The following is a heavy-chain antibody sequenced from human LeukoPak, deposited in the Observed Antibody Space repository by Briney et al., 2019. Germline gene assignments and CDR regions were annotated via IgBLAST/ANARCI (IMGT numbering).Heavy chain of an antibody. D-gene: IGHD5-12*01. J-gene: IGHJ4*02. CDR2: ISYDGSNK. CDR3: ARDGSVDLDYFDY. Sequence: SGGSLRLSCSASGFTFSSYAMHWVRQAPGKGLEWVAVISYDGSNKYYADSVKGRFTISRDNSKNTLYLQMNSLRAEDTAVYYCARDGSVDLDYFDYWGQGTLVTVSS. CDR1: GFTFSSYA. V-gene: IGHV3-30-3*01.